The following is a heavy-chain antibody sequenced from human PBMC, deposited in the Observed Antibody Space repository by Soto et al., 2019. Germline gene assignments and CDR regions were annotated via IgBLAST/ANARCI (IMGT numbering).Heavy chain of an antibody. CDR3: AKRSGYQEAAYLDY. J-gene: IGHJ4*02. Sequence: GGSLRLSCAASGFTFSTYNMHWFRQAPGKGLEWVSSISGDGDSTYYADSVKGRFTISRDNSKNTLYLQMNSLRAEDTAVYYCAKRSGYQEAAYLDYWGQGTLVTVSS. D-gene: IGHD5-12*01. V-gene: IGHV3-23*01. CDR1: GFTFSTYN. CDR2: ISGDGDST.